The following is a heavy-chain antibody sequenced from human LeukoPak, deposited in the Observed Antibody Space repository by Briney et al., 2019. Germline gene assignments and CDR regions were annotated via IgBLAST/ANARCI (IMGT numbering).Heavy chain of an antibody. CDR2: IYYSGST. D-gene: IGHD6-19*01. CDR3: ARHLGYSSGWTFDY. Sequence: SETLSLTCTVSGGSISSSSYYWGWLRQPPGKGLEWIGSIYYSGSTYYNPSLKSRVTISVDTSKNQFSLKLSSVTAADTAVYYCARHLGYSSGWTFDYWGQGTLVTVSS. CDR1: GGSISSSSYY. J-gene: IGHJ4*02. V-gene: IGHV4-39*01.